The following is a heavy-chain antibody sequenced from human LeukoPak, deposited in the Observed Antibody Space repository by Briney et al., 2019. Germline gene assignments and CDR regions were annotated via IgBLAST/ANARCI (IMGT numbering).Heavy chain of an antibody. CDR3: ARFHSFDHDTTATNSFDI. CDR1: DDSIHNHI. D-gene: IGHD2-15*01. CDR2: VYTSGTT. Sequence: SETLSLTCTVSDDSIHNHIWNWIRQPAGKGLEWIGRVYTSGTTDYNPSLRSRVTMSFDTSKSQFSLKLTSVTAADTAGYYCARFHSFDHDTTATNSFDIWGQGTMVTVSS. J-gene: IGHJ3*02. V-gene: IGHV4-4*07.